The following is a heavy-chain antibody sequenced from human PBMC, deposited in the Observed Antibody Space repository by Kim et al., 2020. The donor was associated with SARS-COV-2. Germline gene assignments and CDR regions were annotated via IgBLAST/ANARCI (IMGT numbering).Heavy chain of an antibody. Sequence: DSVEGRFTISRDNSKNTLYRQMNSLRAEDTAVYYCAKLGGYSGSWAWGDYWGQGTLVTVSS. D-gene: IGHD6-13*01. CDR3: AKLGGYSGSWAWGDY. J-gene: IGHJ4*02. V-gene: IGHV3-23*01.